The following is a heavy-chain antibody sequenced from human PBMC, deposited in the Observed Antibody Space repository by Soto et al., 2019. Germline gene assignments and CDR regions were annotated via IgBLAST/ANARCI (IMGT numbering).Heavy chain of an antibody. CDR2: INPNSGGT. J-gene: IGHJ4*02. CDR3: ARVASNYYESSGAYFDY. V-gene: IGHV1-2*04. Sequence: QVQLVQSGAEVKKPGASVKVSCKASGYTFTGYFMHLVRQAPGQGLEWMGWINPNSGGTNYAQKFQGWVTMTRDTSISTAYMELSRLRSDDTAVYSCARVASNYYESSGAYFDYWGQGTLVTVSS. CDR1: GYTFTGYF. D-gene: IGHD3-22*01.